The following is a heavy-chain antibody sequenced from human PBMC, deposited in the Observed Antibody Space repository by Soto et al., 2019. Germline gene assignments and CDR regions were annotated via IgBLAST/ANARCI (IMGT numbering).Heavy chain of an antibody. V-gene: IGHV4-4*07. J-gene: IGHJ6*02. CDR3: ARGPRGYVYYHGMDV. CDR1: GASIRSYY. D-gene: IGHD3-10*01. CDR2: IDTSGTT. Sequence: SETLSLTCSVSGASIRSYYWHWIRQSAGKGLEWIGRIDTSGTTNYNPSLKSRVTMSVDASKNHFSLNLSSVTAADTAVYYCARGPRGYVYYHGMDVWGQGTTVTVSS.